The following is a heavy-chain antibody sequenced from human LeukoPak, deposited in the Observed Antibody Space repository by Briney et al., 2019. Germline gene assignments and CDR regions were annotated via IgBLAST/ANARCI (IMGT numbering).Heavy chain of an antibody. CDR1: RFAFSNYW. CDR2: INSSGNRT. D-gene: IGHD2-2*01. CDR3: ARGGDCGGTTCYDDGFDI. Sequence: GGSLRLSCVASRFAFSNYWMHWVRQAPAKGQVWVSRINSSGNRTNYADSVKGRFATSRDNAKNTMYLQMNSLRVEDTAVYYCARGGDCGGTTCYDDGFDIWGQGTMVTVSS. V-gene: IGHV3-74*01. J-gene: IGHJ3*02.